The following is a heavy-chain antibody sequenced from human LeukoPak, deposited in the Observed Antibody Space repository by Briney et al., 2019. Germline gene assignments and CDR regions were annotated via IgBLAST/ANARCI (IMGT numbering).Heavy chain of an antibody. D-gene: IGHD6-19*01. CDR2: IWYDGSNK. Sequence: TGRSLRLSCAASGFTFSSYGMHWVRQAPGKGLEWVAVIWYDGSNKYYADSVKGRFTISRDNSKNTLYLQMDSLRAEDTAVYYCARGYGYSSGWYDGYFDYWGQGTLVTVPS. CDR3: ARGYGYSSGWYDGYFDY. J-gene: IGHJ4*02. CDR1: GFTFSSYG. V-gene: IGHV3-33*01.